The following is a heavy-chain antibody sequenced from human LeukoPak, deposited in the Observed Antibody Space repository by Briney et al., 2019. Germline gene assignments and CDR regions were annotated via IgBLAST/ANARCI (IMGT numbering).Heavy chain of an antibody. V-gene: IGHV3-30*02. D-gene: IGHD5-18*01. J-gene: IGHJ4*02. Sequence: GGSLRLSCAASGFTFSSYGMHWVHQAPGKGLEWVAFIRYDGSNKYYADSVKGRFTISRDNSKNTLYLQMNSLRAEDTAVYYCAKDPSRGYSYGYYFDYWGQGTLVTVSS. CDR2: IRYDGSNK. CDR1: GFTFSSYG. CDR3: AKDPSRGYSYGYYFDY.